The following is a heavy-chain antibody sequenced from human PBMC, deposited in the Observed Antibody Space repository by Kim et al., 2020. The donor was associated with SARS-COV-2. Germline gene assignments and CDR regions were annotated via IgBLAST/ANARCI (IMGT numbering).Heavy chain of an antibody. CDR2: ISGSGGST. Sequence: GGSLRLSCAASGFTFSSYAMSWVRQAPGKGLEWVSAISGSGGSTYYADSVKGRFTISRDNSKNTLYLQMNSLRAEDTAVYYCAKDRLFLYYYDSSPARTRFDYWGQGTLVTVSS. D-gene: IGHD3-22*01. CDR1: GFTFSSYA. CDR3: AKDRLFLYYYDSSPARTRFDY. V-gene: IGHV3-23*01. J-gene: IGHJ4*02.